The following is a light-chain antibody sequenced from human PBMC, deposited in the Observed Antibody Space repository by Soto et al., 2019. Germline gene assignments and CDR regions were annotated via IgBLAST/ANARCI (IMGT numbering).Light chain of an antibody. V-gene: IGKV1-33*01. J-gene: IGKJ4*01. CDR2: DAS. CDR3: QQYDNLPLT. Sequence: DIQMTQSPSTLSASVGDRVTITCRASQTISNWLAWYQQKPGKAPKLLISDASNLETGVPSRFSGSGSGTDFTFTISSLQPEDIAAYYCQQYDNLPLTFGGGTKVDIK. CDR1: QTISNW.